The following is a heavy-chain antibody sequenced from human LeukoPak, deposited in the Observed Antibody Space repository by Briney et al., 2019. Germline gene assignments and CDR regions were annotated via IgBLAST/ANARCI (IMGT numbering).Heavy chain of an antibody. CDR3: ASSRYYDSSGEEFPFDY. V-gene: IGHV1-46*01. Sequence: ASVKVSCKASGYTFTSYYMHWVRQAPGQGLEWMGIINPSGGSTSYAQKFQGRVTMTRDTSTSTVYMELSSLRPEDTAVYYCASSRYYDSSGEEFPFDYWGQGTLVTVSP. D-gene: IGHD3-22*01. J-gene: IGHJ4*02. CDR2: INPSGGST. CDR1: GYTFTSYY.